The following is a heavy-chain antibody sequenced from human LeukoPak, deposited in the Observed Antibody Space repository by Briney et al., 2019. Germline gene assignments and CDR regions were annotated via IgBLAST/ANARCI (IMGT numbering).Heavy chain of an antibody. CDR3: VSAVRGSPIDY. CDR2: IKTDGSET. D-gene: IGHD3-10*01. V-gene: IGHV3-7*01. CDR1: GFRFSNYW. Sequence: GGSLRLSCEASGFRFSNYWMGWVRQAPGKGPACVANIKTDGSETYYVDSVKGRFTISRDNAKNSLFLQMNSLRAEDTAIYYCVSAVRGSPIDYWGQGTLVSVPS. J-gene: IGHJ4*02.